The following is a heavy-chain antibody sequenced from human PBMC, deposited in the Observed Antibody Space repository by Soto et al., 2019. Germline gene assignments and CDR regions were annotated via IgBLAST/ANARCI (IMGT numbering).Heavy chain of an antibody. CDR2: ISSSSSYT. J-gene: IGHJ3*02. Sequence: GESLKISCAASGFTFSSYSMNWVRQAPGKGLEWVSSISSSSSYTYYADSVKGRFTISRDNAKNSLYLQMNSLRAEDTAVYYCARDSQYSSSSLHAFDIWGQGTMVTVSS. CDR3: ARDSQYSSSSLHAFDI. D-gene: IGHD6-6*01. CDR1: GFTFSSYS. V-gene: IGHV3-21*01.